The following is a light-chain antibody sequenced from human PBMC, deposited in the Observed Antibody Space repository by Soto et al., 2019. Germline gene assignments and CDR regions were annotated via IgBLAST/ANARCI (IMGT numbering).Light chain of an antibody. Sequence: QSVLTQPASVSGSPGQSIAISCTGTSSDVGGYNSVSWYQQHPGKAPKLMIYNVSNRPSGVSDRFSGSKSGNTASLTISGLQAEYEADYYCSSYTSSNTYVFGTGTKLTVL. CDR3: SSYTSSNTYV. CDR1: SSDVGGYNS. J-gene: IGLJ1*01. V-gene: IGLV2-14*03. CDR2: NVS.